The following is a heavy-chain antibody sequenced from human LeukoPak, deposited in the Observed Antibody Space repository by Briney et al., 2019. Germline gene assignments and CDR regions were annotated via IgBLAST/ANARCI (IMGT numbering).Heavy chain of an antibody. J-gene: IGHJ6*03. D-gene: IGHD3-9*01. Sequence: GGSLRLSCAASGFTFSSYVMHWVRQAPGKGLEWVAVISYDGSNKYYADSVKGRFTISRDNSKNTLYLQMNSLRAEDTAVYYCAKVLMYYYMDVWGKGTTVTVSS. CDR2: ISYDGSNK. CDR3: AKVLMYYYMDV. V-gene: IGHV3-30*18. CDR1: GFTFSSYV.